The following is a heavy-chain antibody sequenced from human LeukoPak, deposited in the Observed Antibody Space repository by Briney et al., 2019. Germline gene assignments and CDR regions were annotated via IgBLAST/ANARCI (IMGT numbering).Heavy chain of an antibody. CDR2: IKQDGSEK. D-gene: IGHD5-12*01. CDR3: AKQTGYSNTEDY. CDR1: GFTFSNYW. V-gene: IGHV3-7*01. J-gene: IGHJ4*02. Sequence: GGSLRLSCTASGFTFSNYWMDWVRQAPGKGLEWVARIKQDGSEKHYVDSVKGRFTISRDNAKSSLFLQMNTLRAEDTAVYYCAKQTGYSNTEDYWGQGTLVTVSS.